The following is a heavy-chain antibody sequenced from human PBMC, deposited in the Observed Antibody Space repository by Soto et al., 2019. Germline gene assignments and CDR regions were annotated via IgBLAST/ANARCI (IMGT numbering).Heavy chain of an antibody. CDR2: IYYSGNT. D-gene: IGHD3-10*01. CDR1: GGSISRSSYF. CDR3: ATLWFGEGDY. V-gene: IGHV4-39*01. Sequence: QLQLQESGPRLVKPSETLSLTCTVSGGSISRSSYFWGWIRQPPGKGLEWIGSIYYSGNTYYNASLRSRVTISVDTSKNQFPLKLSSVTAADTAVYYCATLWFGEGDYWGQGTLVTVSS. J-gene: IGHJ4*02.